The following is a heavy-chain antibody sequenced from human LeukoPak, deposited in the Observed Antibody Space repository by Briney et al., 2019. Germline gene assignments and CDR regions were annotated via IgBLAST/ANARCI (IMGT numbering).Heavy chain of an antibody. CDR1: GFTVSSNY. Sequence: GGSLRLSCAASGFTVSSNYMGWVRQAPGKGLEWVSVIYSGGSTYYADSVKGRFTISRDNSKNTLYLQMNSLRAEDTAVYYCARSPTVTLISRGAFDIWGQGTMVTVSS. J-gene: IGHJ3*02. CDR3: ARSPTVTLISRGAFDI. V-gene: IGHV3-66*01. CDR2: IYSGGST. D-gene: IGHD4-4*01.